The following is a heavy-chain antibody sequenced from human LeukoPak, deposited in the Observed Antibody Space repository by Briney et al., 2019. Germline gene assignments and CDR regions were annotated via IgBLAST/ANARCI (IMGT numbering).Heavy chain of an antibody. CDR2: ISGSGGST. D-gene: IGHD6-19*01. CDR3: ANGWPTYFDY. J-gene: IGHJ4*02. Sequence: GGSLRLSCAASGFTFSSYAMSWVRQAPGKGLEWVSAISGSGGSTYYADSVEGRFTISKNTLYLQMNSLRAEDTAVYYCANGWPTYFDYWGQGTLVTVSS. V-gene: IGHV3-23*01. CDR1: GFTFSSYA.